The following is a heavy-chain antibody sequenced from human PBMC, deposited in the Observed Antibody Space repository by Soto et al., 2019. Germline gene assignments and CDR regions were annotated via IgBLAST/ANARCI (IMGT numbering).Heavy chain of an antibody. CDR3: AKDTALYSSGWYEYYYYGMDV. CDR1: GFNFSSDA. Sequence: GGSLRLSYAASGFNFSSDAMSWFRQAPWRWLEWGSAISGSGGSTYYADSVKGRFTISRDNSKNTLYLQMNSLRAEDTAVYYCAKDTALYSSGWYEYYYYGMDVWGQGTTVTVSS. V-gene: IGHV3-23*01. D-gene: IGHD6-19*01. J-gene: IGHJ6*02. CDR2: ISGSGGST.